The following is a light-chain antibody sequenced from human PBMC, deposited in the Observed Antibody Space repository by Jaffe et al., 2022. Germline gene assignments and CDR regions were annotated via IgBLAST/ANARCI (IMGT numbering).Light chain of an antibody. CDR2: KAS. V-gene: IGKV1-5*03. J-gene: IGKJ1*01. CDR1: QSISSW. Sequence: DIQMTQSPSTLSASVGDRVTITCRASQSISSWLAWYQLKPGKAPKLLIYKASSLESGVPSRFSGSGSGTEFTLTITSLQPDDFATYYCQEYSSYSRTFGQGTKVEIK. CDR3: QEYSSYSRT.